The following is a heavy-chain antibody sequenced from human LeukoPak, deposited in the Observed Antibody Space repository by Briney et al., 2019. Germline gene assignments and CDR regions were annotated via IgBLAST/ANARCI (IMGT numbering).Heavy chain of an antibody. D-gene: IGHD2-2*02. CDR2: IIPIFGTA. CDR3: ARGGRYCSSTSCYTIDY. CDR1: GYTFTGYY. V-gene: IGHV1-69*13. Sequence: SVKVSCKASGYTFTGYYMHWVRQAPGQGLEWMGGIIPIFGTANYAQKFQGRVTITADESTSTAYMELSSLRSEDTAVYYCARGGRYCSSTSCYTIDYWGQGTLVTVSS. J-gene: IGHJ4*02.